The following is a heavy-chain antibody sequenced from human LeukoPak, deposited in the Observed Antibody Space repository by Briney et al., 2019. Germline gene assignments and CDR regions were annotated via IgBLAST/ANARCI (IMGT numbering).Heavy chain of an antibody. D-gene: IGHD3-22*01. CDR3: ARALSGYYFGDSGVDY. J-gene: IGHJ4*02. CDR2: IYYSGST. CDR1: GGSISSSSYY. V-gene: IGHV4-39*01. Sequence: PSETLSLTCTVSGGSISSSSYYWGWIRQPPGKGLEWIGSIYYSGSTYYNPSLKSRVTISVDTSKNQFSLKLSSVTAADTAVYYCARALSGYYFGDSGVDYWGQGTLVTVSS.